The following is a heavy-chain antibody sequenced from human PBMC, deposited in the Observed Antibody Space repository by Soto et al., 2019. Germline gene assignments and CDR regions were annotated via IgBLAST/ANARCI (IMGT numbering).Heavy chain of an antibody. V-gene: IGHV3-72*01. J-gene: IGHJ4*02. CDR2: TRTTVNCYTT. D-gene: IGHD2-15*01. CDR1: GFTLSDYS. CDR3: ARETRINFCIGGGCRDYFDS. Sequence: EVQLVESWGGLVQPGGSLRLSCAASGFTLSDYSMDWFRQAPGKGLEWVGRTRTTVNCYTTEYAASVKGRFTISRDDSNNSLYLQMNSLKTEVTAVDFCARETRINFCIGGGCRDYFDSWGPGTLVNVSS.